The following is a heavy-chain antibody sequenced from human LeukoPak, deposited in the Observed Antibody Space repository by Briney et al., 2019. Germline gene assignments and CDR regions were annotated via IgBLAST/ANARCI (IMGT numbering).Heavy chain of an antibody. V-gene: IGHV3-74*01. J-gene: IGHJ6*02. Sequence: QTGGSLRLSCAASGFTFSSYWMHWVRQAPGKGLVWVSRINSDGSSTSYADSVKGRFTISRDNAKNTLYLQMNSLRAEDTALYYCASLGYSKGYYYGMDVWGQGTLVTVSS. CDR3: ASLGYSKGYYYGMDV. D-gene: IGHD4-11*01. CDR2: INSDGSST. CDR1: GFTFSSYW.